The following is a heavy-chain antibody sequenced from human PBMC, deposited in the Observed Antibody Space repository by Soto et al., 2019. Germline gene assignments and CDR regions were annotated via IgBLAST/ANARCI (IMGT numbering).Heavy chain of an antibody. Sequence: GGSLRLSCAASGFTFSSYAMHWVRQAPGKGLEWVAVISYDGSNKYYADSVKGRFTISRDNSKNTLYLQMNSLRAEDTAVYYCARDGGGPRVFDYWGQGTLVTVSS. CDR2: ISYDGSNK. V-gene: IGHV3-30-3*01. D-gene: IGHD2-21*01. J-gene: IGHJ4*02. CDR1: GFTFSSYA. CDR3: ARDGGGPRVFDY.